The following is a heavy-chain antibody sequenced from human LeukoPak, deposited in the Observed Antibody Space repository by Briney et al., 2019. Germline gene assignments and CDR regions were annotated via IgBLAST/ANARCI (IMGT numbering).Heavy chain of an antibody. D-gene: IGHD3-10*01. CDR1: GFTFSSYW. J-gene: IGHJ5*02. V-gene: IGHV3-74*01. Sequence: AGGSLRLSCAASGFTFSSYWMHWVRQAPGKGLVWVSRINSDGSSTSYADSVKGRFTISRDNAKNTLYLQMNSLRAEDTAVYYCASCEFPAGTFDPWGQGTLVTVSS. CDR3: ASCEFPAGTFDP. CDR2: INSDGSST.